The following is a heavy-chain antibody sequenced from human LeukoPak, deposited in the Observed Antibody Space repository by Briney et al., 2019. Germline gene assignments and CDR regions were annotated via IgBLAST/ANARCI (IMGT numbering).Heavy chain of an antibody. V-gene: IGHV4-30-4*01. CDR3: ARDAGPYFGNWFDP. D-gene: IGHD3-9*01. J-gene: IGHJ5*02. CDR2: IYHSGST. Sequence: KPSQTLALPCTVSGRSISSGDYYWSWIRQPPGKGLEWIGHIYHSGSTYYNASLKSRVTISVDTSKNQSSLKMSSGTAADTAVYYCARDAGPYFGNWFDPWGQETLVTVSS. CDR1: GRSISSGDYY.